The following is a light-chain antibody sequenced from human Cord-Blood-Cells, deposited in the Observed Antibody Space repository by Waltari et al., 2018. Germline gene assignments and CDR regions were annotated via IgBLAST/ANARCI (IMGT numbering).Light chain of an antibody. J-gene: IGLJ2*01. CDR1: SSDVGGYNY. CDR2: EVS. Sequence: ASGSPGQSVTISCTGTSSDVGGYNYVSWYQQHPGKAPKLMIYEVSKRPSGVPDRFSGSKSGNTASLTVSGLQAEDEADYYCSSYAGSNNLVFGGGTKLTVL. V-gene: IGLV2-8*01. CDR3: SSYAGSNNLV.